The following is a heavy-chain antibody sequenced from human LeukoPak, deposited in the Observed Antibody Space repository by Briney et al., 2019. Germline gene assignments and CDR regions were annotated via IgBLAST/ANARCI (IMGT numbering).Heavy chain of an antibody. CDR3: AGGSGSYGPPFDY. CDR2: INHSGST. J-gene: IGHJ4*02. CDR1: GGSFSGYY. D-gene: IGHD3-10*01. Sequence: SETLSLTCAVYGGSFSGYYWSWIRQPPGKGLEWIGEINHSGSTNYNPSLKSRVTISVDTSKNQFSLKLSSVTAADTAVYYCAGGSGSYGPPFDYWGQGTLVTVSS. V-gene: IGHV4-34*01.